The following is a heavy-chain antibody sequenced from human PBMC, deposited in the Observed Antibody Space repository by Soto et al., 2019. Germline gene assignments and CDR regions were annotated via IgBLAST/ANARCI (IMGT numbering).Heavy chain of an antibody. Sequence: ASVKVSCKASGGTFSSYAISWVRQAPGQGLEWMGRIIPILGIANYAQKFQGRVTITADKSTSTAYMELSSLRSEDTAVYYCARDFVDRGYYSKFDYWGQGTLVTVSS. J-gene: IGHJ4*02. CDR1: GGTFSSYA. CDR3: ARDFVDRGYYSKFDY. V-gene: IGHV1-69*04. CDR2: IIPILGIA. D-gene: IGHD3-22*01.